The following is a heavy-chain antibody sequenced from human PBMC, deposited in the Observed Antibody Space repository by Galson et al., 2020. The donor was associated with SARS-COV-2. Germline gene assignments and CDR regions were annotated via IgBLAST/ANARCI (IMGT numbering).Heavy chain of an antibody. CDR2: ISYDAGSK. D-gene: IGHD3-10*01. J-gene: IGHJ4*02. V-gene: IGHV3-30-3*01. CDR3: VREPAVIWGVPTFYFDY. Sequence: GGSLRLSCAGSGFTFSNYAIHWVRQAPDKGLEWVAVISYDAGSKYYADSVKGRFTISRDNSRDTLYLQMSSLRADDTAIYYCVREPAVIWGVPTFYFDYWGQGTLVTVSS. CDR1: GFTFSNYA.